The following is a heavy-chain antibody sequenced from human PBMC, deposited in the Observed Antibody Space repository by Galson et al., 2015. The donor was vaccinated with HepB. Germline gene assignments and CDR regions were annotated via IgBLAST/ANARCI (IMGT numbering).Heavy chain of an antibody. CDR1: GGTFSSYA. Sequence: SVKVSCKASGGTFSSYAISWVRQAPGQGLEWMGGIIPIFGTANYAQKFQGRVTITADESTSTAYMELSSLRSEDTAVYYCARENGEELSGAFDIWGQGTMVTVSS. CDR2: IIPIFGTA. D-gene: IGHD3-16*02. J-gene: IGHJ3*02. CDR3: ARENGEELSGAFDI. V-gene: IGHV1-69*13.